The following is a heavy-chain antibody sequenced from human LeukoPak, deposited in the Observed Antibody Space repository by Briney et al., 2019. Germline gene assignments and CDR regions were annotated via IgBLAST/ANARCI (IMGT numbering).Heavy chain of an antibody. V-gene: IGHV4-4*02. Sequence: SGTLSLTCAVSGDSINSINWWIWVRQPPGKGLEWIGEIWQNENTNYNPSLKSRVTISMDKSKNQFSLKLSSVTAADTAVYYCAGEPPGSYIGYWGQGTLVTVSS. D-gene: IGHD3-10*01. CDR3: AGEPPGSYIGY. CDR2: IWQNENT. CDR1: GDSINSINW. J-gene: IGHJ4*02.